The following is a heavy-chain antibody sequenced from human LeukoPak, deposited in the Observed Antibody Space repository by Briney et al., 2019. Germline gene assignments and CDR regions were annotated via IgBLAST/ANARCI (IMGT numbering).Heavy chain of an antibody. CDR2: IYRSGST. J-gene: IGHJ4*02. CDR1: GGSISSTNW. V-gene: IGHV4-4*02. CDR3: ATLTAMVSQPFGY. Sequence: SETLSLTCAVSGGSISSTNWWSWVRQPPGKGLEWIGEIYRSGSTSYNPSLESRVTISIDTSKNQFSLTLASVTAADTAVYYCATLTAMVSQPFGYWGQGTLVTVSS. D-gene: IGHD5-18*01.